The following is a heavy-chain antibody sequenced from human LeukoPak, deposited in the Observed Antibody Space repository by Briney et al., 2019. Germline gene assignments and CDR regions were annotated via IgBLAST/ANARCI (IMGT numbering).Heavy chain of an antibody. CDR2: ISSSSSYK. CDR3: AREDSNSMWYNWFDP. J-gene: IGHJ5*02. CDR1: GFPFNSFS. Sequence: PGGSLRLSCAASGFPFNSFSMNWVRQAPGKGLEWVSSISSSSSYKYYADSVKGRFAISRDNAKNSLYLQMNSLRAEDTAVYYCAREDSNSMWYNWFDPWGQGTLVTVSP. V-gene: IGHV3-21*01. D-gene: IGHD6-6*01.